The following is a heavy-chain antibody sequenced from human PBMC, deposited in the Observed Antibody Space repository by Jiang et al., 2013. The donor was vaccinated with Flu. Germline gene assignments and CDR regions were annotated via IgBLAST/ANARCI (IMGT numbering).Heavy chain of an antibody. J-gene: IGHJ4*02. CDR2: INHSGST. Sequence: WKPSETLSLTCAVYGGSFSGYYWSWIRQPPGKGLEWIGEINHSGSTNYNPSLKSRVTISVDTSKNQFSLKLSSVTAADTAVYYCARAVRTYYYDSRGGPKHYFDYWGQGTLVTVSS. D-gene: IGHD3-22*01. CDR3: ARAVRTYYYDSRGGPKHYFDY. CDR1: GGSFSGYY. V-gene: IGHV4-34*01.